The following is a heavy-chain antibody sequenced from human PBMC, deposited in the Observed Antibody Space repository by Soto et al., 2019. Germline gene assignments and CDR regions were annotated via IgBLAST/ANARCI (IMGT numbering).Heavy chain of an antibody. V-gene: IGHV3-48*01. CDR3: ASDRFSSRYSYFDY. Sequence: EVQLLESGGGLVQPGGSLRVSCASSGFTFSSYSMKWVRQSRGKGLEWVSYISSSSSTIYYADSVKGRFTIPRDNAKNSLYLQMNSPRPEDTAVYYCASDRFSSRYSYFDYWGQGTLVTVSS. CDR2: ISSSSSTI. D-gene: IGHD6-13*01. CDR1: GFTFSSYS. J-gene: IGHJ4*02.